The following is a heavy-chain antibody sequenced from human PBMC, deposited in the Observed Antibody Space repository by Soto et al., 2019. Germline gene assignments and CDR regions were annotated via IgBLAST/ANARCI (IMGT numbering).Heavy chain of an antibody. CDR1: GYTFTSYG. V-gene: IGHV1-18*01. J-gene: IGHJ6*02. CDR2: ISAYNGNT. CDR3: ARIQLGNTCYYYGMDV. D-gene: IGHD5-18*01. Sequence: ASVKVSCKASGYTFTSYGISWVRQAPGQGLEWMGWISAYNGNTNYAQKLQGRVTMTTDTSTSTAYMELRSLRSDDTAVYYCARIQLGNTCYYYGMDVWGQGTTVTVSS.